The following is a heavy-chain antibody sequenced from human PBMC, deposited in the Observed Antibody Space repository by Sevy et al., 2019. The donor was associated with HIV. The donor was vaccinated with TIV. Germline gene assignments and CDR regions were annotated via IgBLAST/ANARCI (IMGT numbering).Heavy chain of an antibody. CDR2: TYYRSRWYS. J-gene: IGHJ4*02. D-gene: IGHD3-10*02. CDR3: AKEKEMSMYYFHS. Sequence: SQTLSLTCAISGDSVSSNSAAWSWIRQSPSRGLEWLGRTYYRSRWYSDYAVSVKSRITINPDTSKNQFSLQLNSVTPEDTAVYYCAKEKEMSMYYFHSWGQGTLVTVSS. CDR1: GDSVSSNSAA. V-gene: IGHV6-1*01.